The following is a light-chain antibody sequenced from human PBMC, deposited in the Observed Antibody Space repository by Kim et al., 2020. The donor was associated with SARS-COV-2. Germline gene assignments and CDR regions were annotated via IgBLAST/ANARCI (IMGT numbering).Light chain of an antibody. V-gene: IGKV6-21*02. J-gene: IGKJ5*01. CDR2: YAS. Sequence: VLTQSPDFQSVTPRQRITITCRASQSIGISLHWYQQKPDQSPKLVIKYASQSISGVPSRFSGSGSGTEFTLTINSREAEDAATYYCHQNSSFPTLGQGTRLEIK. CDR1: QSIGIS. CDR3: HQNSSFPT.